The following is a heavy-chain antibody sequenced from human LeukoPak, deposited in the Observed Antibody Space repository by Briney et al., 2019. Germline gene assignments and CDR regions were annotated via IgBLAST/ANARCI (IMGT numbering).Heavy chain of an antibody. CDR2: IYSGGGT. D-gene: IGHD2-21*01. V-gene: IGHV3-53*01. CDR3: ARVYSLMDRAEYYFDS. J-gene: IGHJ4*02. Sequence: GGSLRLSCAAPGFTVSNNYMSWVRQAPGKGLEWVSVIYSGGGTNSADSVKGRFTISRDNSKNTLYLQMNSLRAEDTAVYYCARVYSLMDRAEYYFDSWGQGTLVTVSS. CDR1: GFTVSNNY.